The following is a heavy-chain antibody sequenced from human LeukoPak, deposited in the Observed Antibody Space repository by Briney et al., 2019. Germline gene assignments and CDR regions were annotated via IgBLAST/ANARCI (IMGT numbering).Heavy chain of an antibody. CDR3: ARGFSSSWHHYFDY. Sequence: PSETLSLTCAVYGGSFSGYYWSWIRQPPGKGLEWIGEINHSGGTNYNPSLKSRVTISVDTSKNQFSLKLSSVTAADTAVYYCARGFSSSWHHYFDYWGQGTLVTVSS. CDR1: GGSFSGYY. CDR2: INHSGGT. D-gene: IGHD6-13*01. V-gene: IGHV4-34*01. J-gene: IGHJ4*02.